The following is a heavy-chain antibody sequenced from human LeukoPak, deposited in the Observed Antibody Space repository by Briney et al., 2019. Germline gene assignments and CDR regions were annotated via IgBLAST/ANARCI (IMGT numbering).Heavy chain of an antibody. V-gene: IGHV3-9*01. J-gene: IGHJ3*02. CDR3: AKDMSGLAYAFDI. CDR2: ISWNSGSI. CDR1: GFTFDDYA. D-gene: IGHD2-21*01. Sequence: PGRSLRLSCAASGFTFDDYAMHWVRQAPGKGLEWVSGISWNSGSIGYADSVKGRFTISRDNAKNSLYLQMNSLRAEDTALYYCAKDMSGLAYAFDIWGQGTMVTVSS.